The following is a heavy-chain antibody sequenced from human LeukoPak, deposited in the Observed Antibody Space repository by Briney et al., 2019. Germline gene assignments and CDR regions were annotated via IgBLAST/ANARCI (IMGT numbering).Heavy chain of an antibody. CDR2: ISYDGSNK. Sequence: GGSLRLSCAASGFTFSSYAMHWVRQAPGKGLEWVAVISYDGSNKYYADSVKGRFTISRDNSKNTLYLQMNSLGADDTAVYYCAKHKENYGDSCLDDYWGQGALVTVSS. J-gene: IGHJ4*02. CDR1: GFTFSSYA. V-gene: IGHV3-30*04. D-gene: IGHD4-17*01. CDR3: AKHKENYGDSCLDDY.